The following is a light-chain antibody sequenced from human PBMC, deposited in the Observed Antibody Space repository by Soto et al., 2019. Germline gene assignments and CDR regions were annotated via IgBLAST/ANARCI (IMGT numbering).Light chain of an antibody. CDR1: SSNIGAGYD. CDR3: QSYDNSLSGLV. J-gene: IGLJ3*02. Sequence: QSVLTQPPSVSGASGQRVTISCTGSSSNIGAGYDVQWYQQLPGTAPRLLIHANSNRPSGVPDRLSGSKSGTSGSLAITGLQAEDEGDYYCQSYDNSLSGLVVGGGTKLTVL. V-gene: IGLV1-40*01. CDR2: ANS.